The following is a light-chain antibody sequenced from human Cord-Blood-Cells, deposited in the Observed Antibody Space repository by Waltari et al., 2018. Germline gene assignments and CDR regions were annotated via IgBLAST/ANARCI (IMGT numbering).Light chain of an antibody. CDR1: QGISNY. V-gene: IGKV1-27*01. Sequence: DIQMTQSPSSLSASVGDRVTLTCRASQGISNYLAWYQQKPGKVPKLLIYAASTLESGVPSRFSGSGSGTDFTLTISSLQPEDFATYYCQKYNSAPWTFGQGTKVEIK. CDR3: QKYNSAPWT. CDR2: AAS. J-gene: IGKJ1*01.